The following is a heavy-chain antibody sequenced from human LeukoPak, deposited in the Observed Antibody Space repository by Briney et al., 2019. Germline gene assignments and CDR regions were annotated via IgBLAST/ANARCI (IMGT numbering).Heavy chain of an antibody. D-gene: IGHD3-10*01. V-gene: IGHV1-2*02. CDR1: GYTFTGYY. Sequence: ASVKVSCKASGYTFTGYYMHWVRQAPGQGLEWMGWINPNSGGTNYAQKFQGRVTMTRDTSISTAYMELSRLRSDDTAVYYCARGENRLWFGELSPTDYWGQGTLVTVSS. CDR2: INPNSGGT. CDR3: ARGENRLWFGELSPTDY. J-gene: IGHJ4*02.